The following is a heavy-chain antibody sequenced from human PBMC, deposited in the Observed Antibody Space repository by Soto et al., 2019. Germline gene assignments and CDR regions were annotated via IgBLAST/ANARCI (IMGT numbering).Heavy chain of an antibody. CDR1: GGSISSGGYY. CDR2: IYYSGST. J-gene: IGHJ4*02. V-gene: IGHV4-31*03. CDR3: ARGGRNYGGPYYFDY. Sequence: QVQLQESGPGLVKPSQTLSLTCTVSGGSISSGGYYWSWIRQHPGKGLEWIGYIYYSGSTYYNPSLDGRVTISVDTSKIPFSLKLGSVTAADTAVYYFARGGRNYGGPYYFDYWGQGTLVTVSS. D-gene: IGHD4-17*01.